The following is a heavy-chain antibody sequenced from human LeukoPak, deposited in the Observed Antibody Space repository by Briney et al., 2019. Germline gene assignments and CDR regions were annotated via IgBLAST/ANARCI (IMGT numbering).Heavy chain of an antibody. CDR3: AKVGGYYGSGSYYNRVYYFDY. CDR1: GFTVSSNY. V-gene: IGHV3-53*01. Sequence: PGGSPRLSCAASGFTVSSNYMSWVRQAPGKGLEWVSVIYSGGSTYYADSVKGRFTISRDNSKNTLYLQMNSLRAEDTAVYYCAKVGGYYGSGSYYNRVYYFDYWGQGTLVTVSS. J-gene: IGHJ4*02. D-gene: IGHD3-10*01. CDR2: IYSGGST.